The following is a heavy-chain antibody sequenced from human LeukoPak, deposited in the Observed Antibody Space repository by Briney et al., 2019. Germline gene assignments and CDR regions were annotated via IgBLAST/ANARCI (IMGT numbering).Heavy chain of an antibody. D-gene: IGHD2-2*01. CDR2: ITDTGFAT. CDR3: ARAGFCSTTTCYNPFDY. V-gene: IGHV3-23*01. J-gene: IGHJ4*02. CDR1: GFTFSNYA. Sequence: GGSLRLSCAASGFTFSNYAMTWVRQAPGKGLEWVSGITDTGFATFYADSVRGRFTISRDNSRNTLYLQMDSLRAEDTAVYYCARAGFCSTTTCYNPFDYWGQGTRVTVPS.